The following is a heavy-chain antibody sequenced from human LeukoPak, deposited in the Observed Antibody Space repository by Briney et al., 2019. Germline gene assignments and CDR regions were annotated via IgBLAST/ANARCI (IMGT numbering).Heavy chain of an antibody. CDR3: IVFGDSNH. Sequence: GGSLRLSCAASGLTGSHNYVSWVRQAPGKGLEWVSAIHTSGDTWYADSVKGRFTISRDTSKNTLYLQINSLRVEDTAVYYCIVFGDSNHWGQGTLVTVSS. V-gene: IGHV3-53*01. D-gene: IGHD4-17*01. J-gene: IGHJ5*02. CDR2: IHTSGDT. CDR1: GLTGSHNY.